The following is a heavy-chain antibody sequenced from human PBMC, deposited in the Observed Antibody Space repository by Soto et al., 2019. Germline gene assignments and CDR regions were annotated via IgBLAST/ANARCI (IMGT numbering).Heavy chain of an antibody. CDR2: ISGSGGST. V-gene: IGHV3-23*01. CDR1: GFTFSSYA. D-gene: IGHD3-10*01. J-gene: IGHJ6*02. CDR3: AKDPLSWFGELPQIGYYGMDV. Sequence: GGSLRLSCAASGFTFSSYAMSWVRQAPGKGLEWVSAISGSGGSTYYADSVKGRFTISRDNSKNTLYLQMNSLRAEDTAVYYCAKDPLSWFGELPQIGYYGMDVWGQGTTVTVSS.